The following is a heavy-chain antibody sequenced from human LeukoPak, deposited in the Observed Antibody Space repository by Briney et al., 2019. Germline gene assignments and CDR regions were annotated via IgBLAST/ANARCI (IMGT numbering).Heavy chain of an antibody. CDR2: IYYSGST. Sequence: PSETLSLTCTVSGGSISSYYWSWFRQPPGKGLEWIGYIYYSGSTNYNPSLKSRVTISVDTSKNQFSLKLSSVTAADTAVYYCARVRVHDSLEWLLYPVYYYMDVWGKGTTVTVSS. V-gene: IGHV4-59*01. J-gene: IGHJ6*03. CDR3: ARVRVHDSLEWLLYPVYYYMDV. CDR1: GGSISSYY. D-gene: IGHD3-3*01.